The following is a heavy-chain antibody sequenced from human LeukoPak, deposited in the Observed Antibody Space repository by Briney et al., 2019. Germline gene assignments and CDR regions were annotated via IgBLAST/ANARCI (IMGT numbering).Heavy chain of an antibody. CDR2: ISSSSSTI. CDR3: ARSSYSSSWSGGYYFDY. D-gene: IGHD6-13*01. V-gene: IGHV3-48*01. CDR1: GFTFSSYE. Sequence: GGSLRLSCAASGFTFSSYEMNWVRQAPGKGLEWVSYISSSSSTIYYADSVKGRFTISRDNAKNSLYLQMNSLRAEDTAVYYCARSSYSSSWSGGYYFDYWGQGTLVTVSS. J-gene: IGHJ4*02.